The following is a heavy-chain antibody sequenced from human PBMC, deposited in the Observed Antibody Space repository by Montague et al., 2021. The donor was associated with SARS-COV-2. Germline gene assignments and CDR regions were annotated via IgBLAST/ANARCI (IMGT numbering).Heavy chain of an antibody. CDR3: ARHLRVTTVTSHMYHYAMDV. CDR2: IYYSGST. Sequence: SETLSLTCSVSGDSISNYSWSWIRQSPGKGLEWIGYIYYSGSTNYNPSLTSRVTISGDTSKNQVSLKLTSVTAADTAAYYCARHLRVTTVTSHMYHYAMDVWGQGTTVTVSS. V-gene: IGHV4-59*08. CDR1: GDSISNYS. D-gene: IGHD4-11*01. J-gene: IGHJ6*02.